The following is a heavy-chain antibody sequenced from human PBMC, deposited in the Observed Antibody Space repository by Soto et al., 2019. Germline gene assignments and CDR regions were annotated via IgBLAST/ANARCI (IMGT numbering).Heavy chain of an antibody. D-gene: IGHD2-2*01. J-gene: IGHJ4*02. CDR1: GFTFSSYG. CDR2: ISYDGSNK. V-gene: IGHV3-30*18. CDR3: AKDPQLYCSSTSFYFYYFDY. Sequence: QVQLVESGGGVVQPGRSLRLSCAASGFTFSSYGMHWVRQAPGKGLEWVAVISYDGSNKYYADSVKGRFTISRDNSKNTLYLQMNSLRAEDTAVYYCAKDPQLYCSSTSFYFYYFDYWGQGTLVTVSS.